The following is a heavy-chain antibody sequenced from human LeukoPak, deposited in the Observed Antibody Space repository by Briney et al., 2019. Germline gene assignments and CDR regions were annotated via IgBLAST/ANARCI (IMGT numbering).Heavy chain of an antibody. CDR2: ISGSGGST. D-gene: IGHD4-4*01. CDR1: GFTFSSYA. J-gene: IGHJ6*02. V-gene: IGHV3-23*01. Sequence: GGSLRLSCAASGFTFSSYAMSWVRQAPGKGLEWVSAISGSGGSTYHADSVKGRFTISRDNSKNTLYLQMNSLRAEDTAVYYCAKEKRVTTGYYYGMDVWGQGTTVTVSS. CDR3: AKEKRVTTGYYYGMDV.